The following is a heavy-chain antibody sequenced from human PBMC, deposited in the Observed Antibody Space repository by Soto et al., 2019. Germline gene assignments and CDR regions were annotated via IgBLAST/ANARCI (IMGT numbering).Heavy chain of an antibody. CDR1: GFTCSSYA. D-gene: IGHD2-15*01. J-gene: IGHJ4*02. CDR2: ISGSGGST. CDR3: AKGAGIPSRWYFDY. V-gene: IGHV3-23*01. Sequence: GASVKVSCAASGFTCSSYAMSWFRQAPGKGLEWVSAISGSGGSTYYADSVKGRFTISRDNSKNTLYLQMNSLRAEDTAVYYCAKGAGIPSRWYFDYWGQGTLVTVSS.